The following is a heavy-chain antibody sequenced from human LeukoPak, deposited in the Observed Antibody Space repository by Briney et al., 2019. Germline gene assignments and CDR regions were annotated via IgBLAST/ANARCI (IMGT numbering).Heavy chain of an antibody. D-gene: IGHD3-3*01. Sequence: GRSLRLSCAASGFTFSSYAMHWVRQAPGKGLEWVAVISYDGSNKYYADSVKGRFTISRDNSKNTLYLQMNSLRAEDTAVYYCARGDFWSGYYVGYCYYGMDVWGQGTTVTVSS. CDR3: ARGDFWSGYYVGYCYYGMDV. J-gene: IGHJ6*02. CDR1: GFTFSSYA. V-gene: IGHV3-30-3*01. CDR2: ISYDGSNK.